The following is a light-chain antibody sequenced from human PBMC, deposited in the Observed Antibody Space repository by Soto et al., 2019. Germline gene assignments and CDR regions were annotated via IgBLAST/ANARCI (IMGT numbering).Light chain of an antibody. V-gene: IGLV1-40*01. CDR1: SSNIGAGYD. CDR2: GNN. CDR3: QSYDSSLSGSYV. J-gene: IGLJ1*01. Sequence: QSVLTQPPSVSGAPGQRVTISCTGSSSNIGAGYDAHWYQRLPGTAPKVLIYGNNNRPSGVPDRFSGSKSGTSASLAITGLQAEDEADYYCQSYDSSLSGSYVFGTGTKVTVL.